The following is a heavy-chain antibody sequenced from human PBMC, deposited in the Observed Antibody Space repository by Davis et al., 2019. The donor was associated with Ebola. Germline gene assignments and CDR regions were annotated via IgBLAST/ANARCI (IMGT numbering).Heavy chain of an antibody. CDR1: GDSVPLHSAG. CDR2: TYYNSKWYS. D-gene: IGHD5-12*01. Sequence: HPQTPSLTCAISGDSVPLHSAGRYSTKQSPSRGLEWLGRTYYNSKWYSDYATSVKSRITINLDTSKNQFSLQLNSVTPEDTAVYYCARGWLRTGMDVWGKGTTVTVSS. J-gene: IGHJ6*04. CDR3: ARGWLRTGMDV. V-gene: IGHV6-1*01.